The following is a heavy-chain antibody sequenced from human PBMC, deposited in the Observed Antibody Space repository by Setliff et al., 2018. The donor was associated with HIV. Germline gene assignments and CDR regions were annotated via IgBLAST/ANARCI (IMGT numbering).Heavy chain of an antibody. J-gene: IGHJ5*02. CDR3: ARRSDWFDP. CDR2: IYTSGNT. Sequence: KASETLSLTCTVSGGSISSYYWSWIRQPPGKGLEWIGCIYTSGNTNYDPSPKSRVTISVDTSKNQFSLKLASVTAADTAVYFCARRSDWFDPWGQGTLVTVSS. V-gene: IGHV4-4*09. CDR1: GGSISSYY.